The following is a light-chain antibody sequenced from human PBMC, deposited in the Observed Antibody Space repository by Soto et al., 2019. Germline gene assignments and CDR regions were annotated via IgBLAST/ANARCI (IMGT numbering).Light chain of an antibody. CDR2: DAS. Sequence: IQMTQSPSSLSASVGDRVTLTCQASHDIRDHLNWYQQKPGKPPKLLIYDASNLQTGVPSRFSGSGSGTDFTFTISSLQPEDIATYFYHQYDNLSQTFGPGTKVDIK. V-gene: IGKV1-33*01. J-gene: IGKJ3*01. CDR3: HQYDNLSQT. CDR1: HDIRDH.